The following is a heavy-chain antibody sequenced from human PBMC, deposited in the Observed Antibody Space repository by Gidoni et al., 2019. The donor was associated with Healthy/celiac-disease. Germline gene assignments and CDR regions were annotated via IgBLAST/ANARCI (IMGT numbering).Heavy chain of an antibody. Sequence: AVYGGSFSGYYWSWIRQPPGKGLEWVGEINHSGSTNHTPSLKSQVTRSVDTSKNRFSLKLSSVTAADTAVYYCARRRDGRAGWFDPWGQGTLVTVSS. CDR2: INHSGST. CDR1: GGSFSGYY. D-gene: IGHD1-26*01. V-gene: IGHV4-34*01. J-gene: IGHJ5*02. CDR3: ARRRDGRAGWFDP.